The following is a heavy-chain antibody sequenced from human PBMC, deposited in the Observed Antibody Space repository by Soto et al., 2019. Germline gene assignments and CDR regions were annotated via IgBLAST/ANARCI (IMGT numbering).Heavy chain of an antibody. CDR3: ASRGDSSSSNYYSSYGMDV. J-gene: IGHJ6*02. CDR1: GGTFSSYA. D-gene: IGHD6-6*01. Sequence: QVQLVQSGAEVKKPGSSVKVSCKASGGTFSSYAISWVRQAPGQGLEWMGGIIPIFGTANYAQKFQGRVTMTADESTSTAYMELSSLRSEDTAVYYCASRGDSSSSNYYSSYGMDVWGQGTTVTVSS. CDR2: IIPIFGTA. V-gene: IGHV1-69*12.